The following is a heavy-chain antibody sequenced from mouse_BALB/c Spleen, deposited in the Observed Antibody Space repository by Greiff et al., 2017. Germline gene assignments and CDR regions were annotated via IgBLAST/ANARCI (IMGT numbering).Heavy chain of an antibody. CDR3: TGITTVVEGYFDY. V-gene: IGHV3-8*02. J-gene: IGHJ2*01. D-gene: IGHD1-1*01. CDR1: GDSITSGY. Sequence: DVQLQESGPSLVKPSQTLSLTCSVTGDSITSGYWNWIRKFPGNKLEYMGYISYSGSTYYNPSLKSRISITRDTSKNQYYLQLNSVTTEDTATYYCTGITTVVEGYFDYWGQGTTLTVSS. CDR2: ISYSGST.